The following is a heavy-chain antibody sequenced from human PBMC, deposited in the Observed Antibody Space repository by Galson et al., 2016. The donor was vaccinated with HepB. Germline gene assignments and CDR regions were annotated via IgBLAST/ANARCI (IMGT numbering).Heavy chain of an antibody. CDR1: GFTFSVYW. J-gene: IGHJ4*02. CDR3: ARGGRNDVFDY. Sequence: SLRLSCAASGFTFSVYWMTWVRQAPGKGLEWMALIWSDGSNKYNADSVKGRFTISRDNSKNTLYLQMNSLSVDDTAVYYCARGGRNDVFDYWGQGTLVTVSS. CDR2: IWSDGSNK. D-gene: IGHD1-1*01. V-gene: IGHV3-33*08.